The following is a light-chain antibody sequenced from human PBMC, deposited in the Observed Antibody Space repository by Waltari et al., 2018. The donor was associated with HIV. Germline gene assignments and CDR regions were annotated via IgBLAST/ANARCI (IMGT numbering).Light chain of an antibody. Sequence: QSALTQPPSASGSPGQSVTISCTGPSSDVGAYNYVSWFQQHPGKAPKLMSYDVTKRPSGVPDRFAGSKSGNTASLTVSGLQAEDEADYYCASHAGSKDVFGGGTRLTVL. J-gene: IGLJ2*01. CDR3: ASHAGSKDV. V-gene: IGLV2-8*01. CDR1: SSDVGAYNY. CDR2: DVT.